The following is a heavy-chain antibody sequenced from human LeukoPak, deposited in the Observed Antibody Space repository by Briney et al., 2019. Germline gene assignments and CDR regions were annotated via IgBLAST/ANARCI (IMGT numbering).Heavy chain of an antibody. V-gene: IGHV4-39*01. Sequence: PSETLSLTCTVSGGSISSSSYYWGWIRQPPGKGLEWIGSIYYSGSTYYNPSLKSRVTISVDTSKNQFSLKLSSVTAADTAVYYCARQRVGATSRYFDYWGQGTLVTVSS. CDR2: IYYSGST. J-gene: IGHJ4*02. CDR3: ARQRVGATSRYFDY. CDR1: GGSISSSSYY. D-gene: IGHD1-26*01.